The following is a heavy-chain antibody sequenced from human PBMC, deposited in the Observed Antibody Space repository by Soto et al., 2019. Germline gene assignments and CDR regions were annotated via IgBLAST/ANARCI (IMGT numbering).Heavy chain of an antibody. CDR1: GGSISSSSYY. J-gene: IGHJ6*02. Sequence: PSETLSLTCTVSGGSISSSSYYWGWIRQPPGKGLEWIGSIYYSGSTYYNPSLKSRVTISVDTSKNQFSLKLSSVTAADTAVYYCARHSGSSWSYYYYYYGMDVWGQGTTVTVSS. V-gene: IGHV4-39*01. CDR3: ARHSGSSWSYYYYYYGMDV. CDR2: IYYSGST. D-gene: IGHD6-13*01.